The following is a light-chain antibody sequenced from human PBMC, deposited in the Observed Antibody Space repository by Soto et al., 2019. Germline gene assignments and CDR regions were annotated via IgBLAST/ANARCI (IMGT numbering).Light chain of an antibody. CDR2: GAS. V-gene: IGKV3-20*01. CDR1: QSVSSNY. Sequence: EIVLTQSPGTLSLSPGERATLSCRASQSVSSNYLAWYQRKPGQAPRLLIYGASNRATDIPNRCSGSGSGTDFTLTITRLEPEDFVVYYCQQYGSSPPTFGQGTKVEI. J-gene: IGKJ1*01. CDR3: QQYGSSPPT.